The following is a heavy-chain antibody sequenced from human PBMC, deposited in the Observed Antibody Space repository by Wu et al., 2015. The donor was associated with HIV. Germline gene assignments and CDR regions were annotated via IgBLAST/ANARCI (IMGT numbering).Heavy chain of an antibody. Sequence: QVQLVQSGAEVKKPGSSVKVSCKASGGSFSRSGISWVRQAPGKGFEWMGRIIPNHGGANYAEKFEGRVTITADEATNTAYMDLRRLRSEDTAVYYCASAYCGGDCLPSDYYYYYAVDVWGQGTTVTVSS. CDR1: GGSFSRSG. CDR2: IIPNHGGA. D-gene: IGHD2-21*02. V-gene: IGHV1-69*11. CDR3: ASAYCGGDCLPSDYYYYYAVDV. J-gene: IGHJ6*02.